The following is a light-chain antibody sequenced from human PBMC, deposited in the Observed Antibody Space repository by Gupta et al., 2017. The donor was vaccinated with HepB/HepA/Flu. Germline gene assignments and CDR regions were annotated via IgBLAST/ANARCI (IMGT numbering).Light chain of an antibody. J-gene: IGKJ1*01. Sequence: DVVMNQSPLSLPVTLGQPASISCRSSQSLIDSDGNTFLNWFQQRPGQSPRRLIYRVSNRDSGVPDRFSGSGSGSDFTLKSSRVEAEDVGIYYCMQGTHWPWTFGQGTKVDIK. CDR1: QSLIDSDGNTF. CDR2: RVS. CDR3: MQGTHWPWT. V-gene: IGKV2-30*01.